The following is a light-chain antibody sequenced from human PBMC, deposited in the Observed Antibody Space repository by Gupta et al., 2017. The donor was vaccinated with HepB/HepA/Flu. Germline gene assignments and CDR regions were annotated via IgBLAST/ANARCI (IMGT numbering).Light chain of an antibody. CDR3: QRSESNPFT. CDR1: QPIANF. V-gene: IGKV1-39*01. CDR2: AAS. Sequence: IQMTQSPSSLSASVGDRVTITRRSCQPIANFLNWYQQKPGKAPKILLYAASGFHSGVPSRLSGSGTGSDLALTISILHIEDFATSYCQRSESNPFTFGPGTKVEIK. J-gene: IGKJ3*01.